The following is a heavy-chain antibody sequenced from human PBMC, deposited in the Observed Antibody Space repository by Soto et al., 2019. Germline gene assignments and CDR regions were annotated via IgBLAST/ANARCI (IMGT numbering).Heavy chain of an antibody. J-gene: IGHJ6*03. CDR2: LSSSSTYI. CDR1: GFTFSSYN. D-gene: IGHD4-17*01. V-gene: IGHV3-21*01. Sequence: EVQLVESGGGLVKPGGSLRLSCAASGFTFSSYNMNWVRQAPGKGLEWVSSLSSSSTYIYYADSVKGRFTISRDNAKNSLYLQMNSLRAEDTAVYYCAGEGINYGDYRSMDVWGKGTTVTVSS. CDR3: AGEGINYGDYRSMDV.